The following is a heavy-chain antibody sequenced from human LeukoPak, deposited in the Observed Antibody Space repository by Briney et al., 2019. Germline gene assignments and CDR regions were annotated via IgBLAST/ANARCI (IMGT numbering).Heavy chain of an antibody. J-gene: IGHJ4*02. CDR3: ARVSHYGSGSYYTGY. CDR1: GYTFTGYH. Sequence: ASVKVSCKASGYTFTGYHMHWVRQAPGQGLEWMGWINPNSGGTNYAQKFLGRVTMTRDTSISTAYMELSRLRSDDTAVYYCARVSHYGSGSYYTGYWGQGTLVTVSS. CDR2: INPNSGGT. D-gene: IGHD3-10*01. V-gene: IGHV1-2*02.